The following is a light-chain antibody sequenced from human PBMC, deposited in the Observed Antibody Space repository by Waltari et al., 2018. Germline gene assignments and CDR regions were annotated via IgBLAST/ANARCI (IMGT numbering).Light chain of an antibody. CDR1: QSVSSSD. CDR2: GAS. V-gene: IGKV3-20*01. J-gene: IGKJ3*01. CDR3: QQYGSSPFT. Sequence: EIVLTQSPGTLSLSPGERATLSCRASQSVSSSDLAWYQQKPVQAPRLLIYGASSRATGIPDRFSGSGSGTDFTLTISRLEPEDFAVYYCQQYGSSPFTFGPGTKVDIK.